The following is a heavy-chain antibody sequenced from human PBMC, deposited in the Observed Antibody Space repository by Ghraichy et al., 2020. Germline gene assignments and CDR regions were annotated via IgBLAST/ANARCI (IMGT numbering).Heavy chain of an antibody. CDR2: IRSSGSTI. CDR1: GFTFSSYS. D-gene: IGHD4-11*01. CDR3: ARDDYYSFDY. Sequence: LSLTCAASGFTFSSYSMNWVRQAPGKGLEWVSYIRSSGSTIYYADSVKGRFTISRDNAKNSLYLQMNSLRDEDTAVYYCARDDYYSFDYWGQGTLVTVSS. J-gene: IGHJ4*02. V-gene: IGHV3-48*02.